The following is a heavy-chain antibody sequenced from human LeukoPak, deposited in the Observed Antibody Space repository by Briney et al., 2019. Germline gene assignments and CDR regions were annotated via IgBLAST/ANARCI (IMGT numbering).Heavy chain of an antibody. CDR3: ARIPRGLDAFDI. V-gene: IGHV4-59*01. J-gene: IGHJ3*02. CDR1: GGSISSYY. CDR2: IYYSGST. D-gene: IGHD1-26*01. Sequence: SETLSLXCTVSGGSISSYYWSWIRQPPGKGLEWIGYIYYSGSTNYNPSLKSRVTISVDTSKNQFSLKLSSVTAADTAVYYCARIPRGLDAFDIWGQGTMVTVSS.